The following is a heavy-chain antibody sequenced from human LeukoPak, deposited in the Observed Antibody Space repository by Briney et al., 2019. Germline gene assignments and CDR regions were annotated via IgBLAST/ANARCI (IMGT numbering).Heavy chain of an antibody. Sequence: ASVKVSCKASGYTFTGYYMHRVRQAPGQGLEWMGWINPNSGGTNYAQKFQGWVTMTRDTSISTTYMELSRLRSDDTAVYYCTRGGVSMVRGTTYYGMDVWGQGTTVTVSS. D-gene: IGHD3-10*01. CDR3: TRGGVSMVRGTTYYGMDV. CDR1: GYTFTGYY. V-gene: IGHV1-2*04. CDR2: INPNSGGT. J-gene: IGHJ6*02.